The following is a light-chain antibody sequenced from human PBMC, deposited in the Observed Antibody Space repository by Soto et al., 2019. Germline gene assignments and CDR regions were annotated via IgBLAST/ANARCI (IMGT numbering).Light chain of an antibody. J-gene: IGKJ2*01. CDR2: TSG. Sequence: IQMTQSPSSLSASVGDRVTITYRASQRITTYLNWYQQKPGEAPKLLISTSGTLQRGVPSRFSGSGSGTDFTLTITALRPEDFATYFCQQTYSTPYTFGQGTKVEIK. CDR3: QQTYSTPYT. V-gene: IGKV1-39*01. CDR1: QRITTY.